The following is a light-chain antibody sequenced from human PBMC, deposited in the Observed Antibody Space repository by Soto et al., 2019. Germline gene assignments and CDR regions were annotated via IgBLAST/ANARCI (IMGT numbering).Light chain of an antibody. CDR1: QSIVSNY. CDR2: GSS. Sequence: EIVLTQSPGTLSLSPGERATLSCKASQSIVSNYLAWYQRRPGQAPGLLIYGSSSRATDIPARFSGSGSGTDFTLTIPRLESEDFAGYYCQQYGSSPPTFGQGTKVEFK. V-gene: IGKV3-20*01. J-gene: IGKJ1*01. CDR3: QQYGSSPPT.